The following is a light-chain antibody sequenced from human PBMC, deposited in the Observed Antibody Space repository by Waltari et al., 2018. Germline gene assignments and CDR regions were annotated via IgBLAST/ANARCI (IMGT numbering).Light chain of an antibody. Sequence: IVMTQSPDSLAVSLGERATINCKSSQSVLYSSINRNYLAWYQQKPGQPPKLLIYWASTRESGVPERFSGSGSGTDFTLTISSLQAEDVAVYYCQQYYTTPFTFGPGTKAEIK. V-gene: IGKV4-1*01. CDR3: QQYYTTPFT. CDR2: WAS. J-gene: IGKJ3*01. CDR1: QSVLYSSINRNY.